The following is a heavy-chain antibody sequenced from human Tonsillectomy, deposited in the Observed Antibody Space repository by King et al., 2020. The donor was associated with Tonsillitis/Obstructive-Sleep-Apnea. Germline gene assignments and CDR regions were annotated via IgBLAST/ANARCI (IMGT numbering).Heavy chain of an antibody. CDR3: AREYGDFGFDP. CDR2: IGTAGDT. J-gene: IGHJ5*02. V-gene: IGHV3-13*04. D-gene: IGHD4-17*01. CDR1: GFTFSSYD. Sequence: VQLVESGGGLVQPGGSLRLSCAASGFTFSSYDMHWVRQATGKGLEWVSAIGTAGDTYYPGSVKGRFTISRENAKNSLYLQMNSLRAGDTAVYYCAREYGDFGFDPWGQGTRVTVSS.